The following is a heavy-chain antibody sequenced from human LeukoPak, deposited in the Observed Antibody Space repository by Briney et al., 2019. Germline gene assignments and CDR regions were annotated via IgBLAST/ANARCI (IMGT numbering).Heavy chain of an antibody. CDR1: GGSISSYY. V-gene: IGHV3-21*01. J-gene: IGHJ4*02. CDR3: AISSGGSCYQ. Sequence: PSETLSLTCTVSGGSISSYYWSWIRQPPGKGLEWVSSISSSSNYIYYADSMKGRFTISRDNAKNSLYLQMNSLRAEDTAVYYCAISSGGSCYQWGQGTLVTVSS. CDR2: ISSSSNYI. D-gene: IGHD2-15*01.